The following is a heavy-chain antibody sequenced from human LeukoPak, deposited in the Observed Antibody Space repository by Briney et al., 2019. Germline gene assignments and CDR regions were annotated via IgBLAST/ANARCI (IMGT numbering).Heavy chain of an antibody. Sequence: GGSLRLSCAPSGFTFSSYSMNWVRQAPGKGLEWVSSISGSSSYIYYADSVKGRFTISRDNAKNSLYLQMHSLRAEDTAVYYCAREGDYYDILTGYYNGYFDYWGQGTLVTVSS. CDR3: AREGDYYDILTGYYNGYFDY. J-gene: IGHJ4*02. D-gene: IGHD3-9*01. V-gene: IGHV3-21*01. CDR2: ISGSSSYI. CDR1: GFTFSSYS.